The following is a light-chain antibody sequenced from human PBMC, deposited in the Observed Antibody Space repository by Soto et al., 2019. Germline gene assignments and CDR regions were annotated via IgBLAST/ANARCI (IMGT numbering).Light chain of an antibody. Sequence: DIQMTQSPSPLSASVGDRVTITCRASQTISTYLNWYQQKPGKAPKLLIYKASSLESGVPSRFSGSGSGTEFTLTISSLQPDDFATYYCLQYETYWTFAQGTKVDI. V-gene: IGKV1-5*03. CDR3: LQYETYWT. CDR2: KAS. CDR1: QTISTY. J-gene: IGKJ1*01.